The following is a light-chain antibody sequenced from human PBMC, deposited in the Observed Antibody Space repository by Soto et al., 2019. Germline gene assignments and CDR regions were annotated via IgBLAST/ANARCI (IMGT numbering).Light chain of an antibody. V-gene: IGKV2-28*01. CDR2: WGS. CDR1: QSLLHSNGYNY. CDR3: MQALQTTFT. Sequence: DIVMTQSPLSLPVTPGEPASISCRSSQSLLHSNGYNYLDWYLQKSGQSPQLLIYWGSNRASGVPDRFSGSGSGTDFTLKISRVEAEDVGVYYCMQALQTTFTFGPGTKVDIK. J-gene: IGKJ3*01.